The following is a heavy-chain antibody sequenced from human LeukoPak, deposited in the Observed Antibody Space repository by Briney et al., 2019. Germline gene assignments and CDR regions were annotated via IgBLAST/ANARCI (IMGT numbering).Heavy chain of an antibody. CDR2: IYYSGST. CDR1: GGSISSYY. V-gene: IGHV4-59*01. CDR3: ARGGYFDWLLPFDY. D-gene: IGHD3-9*01. J-gene: IGHJ4*02. Sequence: PSETLSLTCTVSGGSISSYYWSWIRQPPGKGLQWIGYIYYSGSTNYNPSLKSRVTISVDTSKNQFSLKLGSVTAADTAVYYCARGGYFDWLLPFDYWGQGTLVTVSS.